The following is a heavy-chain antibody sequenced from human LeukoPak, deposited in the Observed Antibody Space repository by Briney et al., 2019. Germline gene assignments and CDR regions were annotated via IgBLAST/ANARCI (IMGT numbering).Heavy chain of an antibody. CDR1: GFTFSNAW. D-gene: IGHD3-9*01. CDR2: IKSKTDGGTT. J-gene: IGHJ4*02. V-gene: IGHV3-15*01. CDR3: TSTWTMYYDILTGYSHYFDY. Sequence: GGSLRLSCAASGFTFSNAWMSWVRQAPGKGLEWVGRIKSKTDGGTTDYAAPVKGRFTISRDDSRNTLYLQMNSLKTEDTAVYYCTSTWTMYYDILTGYSHYFDYWGQGTLVTVSS.